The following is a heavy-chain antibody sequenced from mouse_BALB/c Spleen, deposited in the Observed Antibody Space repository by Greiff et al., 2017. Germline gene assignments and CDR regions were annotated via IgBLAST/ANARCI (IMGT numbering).Heavy chain of an antibody. V-gene: IGHV3-2*02. CDR2: ISYSGST. D-gene: IGHD2-14*01. Sequence: EVQLQESGPGLVKPSQSLSLTCTVTGYSITSDYAWNWIRQFPGNKLEWMGYISYSGSTSYNPSLKSRISITRDTSKNQFFLQLNSVTTEDTATYYCAGTYYRYSYAMDYWGQGTSVTVSS. CDR3: AGTYYRYSYAMDY. CDR1: GYSITSDYA. J-gene: IGHJ4*01.